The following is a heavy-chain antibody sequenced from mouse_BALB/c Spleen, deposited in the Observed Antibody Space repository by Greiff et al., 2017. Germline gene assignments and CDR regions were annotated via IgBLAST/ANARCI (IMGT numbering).Heavy chain of an antibody. V-gene: IGHV1-63*02. D-gene: IGHD1-1*01. CDR1: GYTFTNYW. CDR3: ALITTAADY. J-gene: IGHJ2*01. CDR2: IYPGAGYT. Sequence: QVQLQQSGAELVRPGTSVKISCKASGYTFTNYWLGWVKQRPGHGLEWIGDIYPGAGYTNYNEKFKGKATLTADTSSSTAYMQLSGLTSEDSAVYFCALITTAADYWGQGTTLTVSS.